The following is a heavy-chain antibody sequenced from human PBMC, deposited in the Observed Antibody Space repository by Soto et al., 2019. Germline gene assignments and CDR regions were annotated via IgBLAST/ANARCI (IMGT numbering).Heavy chain of an antibody. D-gene: IGHD3-22*01. CDR2: IYYSGST. J-gene: IGHJ3*02. Sequence: QVQLQESGPGLVKPSQTLSLTCTVSGGSISSGGYYWSWIRQHPGKGLEWIGYIYYSGSTYYNPSLKRRLTISVDTSKNQFSLKLSSVTAADTAVYYCARDPRSSYDSSGYYYTGAFDIWSQGTMVTVSS. CDR3: ARDPRSSYDSSGYYYTGAFDI. V-gene: IGHV4-31*03. CDR1: GGSISSGGYY.